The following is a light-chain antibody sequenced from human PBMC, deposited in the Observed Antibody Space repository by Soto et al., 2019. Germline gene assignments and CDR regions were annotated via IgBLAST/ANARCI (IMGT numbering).Light chain of an antibody. J-gene: IGLJ2*01. CDR1: SSNIGAGYD. Sequence: QSVLTQPPSVSGAPGQRVTISCTGSSSNIGAGYDVHWYQQLPGTAPKLLIYANNNRPSGVPDRFSGSKTGTSASLAITGLQAEDEAYYYCQSYDSSMSGRVFGAGTQLTVL. V-gene: IGLV1-40*01. CDR2: ANN. CDR3: QSYDSSMSGRV.